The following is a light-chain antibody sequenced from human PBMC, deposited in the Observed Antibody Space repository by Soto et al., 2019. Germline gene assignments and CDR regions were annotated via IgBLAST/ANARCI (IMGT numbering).Light chain of an antibody. J-gene: IGKJ4*01. CDR2: KAS. CDR1: QSISTW. CDR3: QQYNTYPLT. V-gene: IGKV1-5*03. Sequence: DIQMTQSPSTLSASVGDRVTITCRASQSISTWLGWYQQKPGKAPKLLIYKASNLEGGVPSRFSGSGSGTEFTITISSLQPDDFATYYCQQYNTYPLTFGRGTKVEIK.